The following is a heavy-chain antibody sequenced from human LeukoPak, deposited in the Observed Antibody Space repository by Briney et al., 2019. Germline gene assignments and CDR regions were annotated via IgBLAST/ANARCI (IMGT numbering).Heavy chain of an antibody. D-gene: IGHD1-26*01. Sequence: GGSLRLSCAASGFTFSSYGMHWVRQAPGKGLEWVAVIWYDGSNKYYADSVKGRFTISRDNSKNTLYLQMNSLRAEDTAVYYCAREGRPGGYYFDYWGQGTLVTVSS. CDR3: AREGRPGGYYFDY. J-gene: IGHJ4*02. V-gene: IGHV3-33*01. CDR1: GFTFSSYG. CDR2: IWYDGSNK.